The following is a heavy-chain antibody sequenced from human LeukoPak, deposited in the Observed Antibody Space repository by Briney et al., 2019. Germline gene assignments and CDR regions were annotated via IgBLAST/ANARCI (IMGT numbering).Heavy chain of an antibody. V-gene: IGHV4-34*01. CDR2: IDHSGST. D-gene: IGHD3-10*01. J-gene: IGHJ4*02. Sequence: PSETLSLTCDVYGGSFSGFYWNWIRQPPGKGLEWIGEIDHSGSTNYNPSLKSRVTISVDRANNQFSLKLSSVTAADTAVYYCARDLPDYYGSGSRIDYWGQGTLVTVSS. CDR1: GGSFSGFY. CDR3: ARDLPDYYGSGSRIDY.